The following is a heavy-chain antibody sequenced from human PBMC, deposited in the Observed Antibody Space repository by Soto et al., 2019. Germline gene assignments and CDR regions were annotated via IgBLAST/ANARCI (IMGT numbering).Heavy chain of an antibody. CDR3: ATEIHMTLFQGLILAY. D-gene: IGHD3-3*01. CDR2: FDPEDGET. J-gene: IGHJ4*02. CDR1: GYTLTELS. V-gene: IGHV1-24*01. Sequence: ASVKVSCKVSGYTLTELSMHWVRQAPGKGLEWMGGFDPEDGETIYAQKFQGRVTMTEDTSTDTAYMELSSLRSEDTAVYYCATEIHMTLFQGLILAYWGQGTLVTVSS.